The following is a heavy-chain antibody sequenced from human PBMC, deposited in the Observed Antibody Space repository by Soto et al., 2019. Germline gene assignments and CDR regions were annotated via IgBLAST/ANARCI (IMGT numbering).Heavy chain of an antibody. V-gene: IGHV1-69*02. CDR2: IIPILDIA. CDR1: GGTFSSYT. D-gene: IGHD1-1*01. CDR3: ARVRDDHYYTMDV. Sequence: QVQLVQSGAEVKKPGSSVKVYCKASGGTFSSYTLNWVRQARGQGLEWRGRIIPILDIADYAQKLQGTVTITADKSTNTAYMELSNLRSEDTAVYYCARVRDDHYYTMDVWGQGTTVTVSS. J-gene: IGHJ6*02.